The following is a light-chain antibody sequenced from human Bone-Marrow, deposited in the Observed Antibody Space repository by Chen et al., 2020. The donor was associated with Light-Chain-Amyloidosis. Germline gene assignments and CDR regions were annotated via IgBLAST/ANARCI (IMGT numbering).Light chain of an antibody. J-gene: IGLJ3*02. V-gene: IGLV3-21*02. CDR2: DDS. CDR1: NIGSTS. Sequence: SHVLTQPSSVSVAPGQTATIAWGGNNIGSTSVHWYQQTPGQAPLLAVYDDSDRPSGIPERLSGSNSGNTATLTISRVEAGDEADYYGQVWDRSSGRPVFGGGTKLTVL. CDR3: QVWDRSSGRPV.